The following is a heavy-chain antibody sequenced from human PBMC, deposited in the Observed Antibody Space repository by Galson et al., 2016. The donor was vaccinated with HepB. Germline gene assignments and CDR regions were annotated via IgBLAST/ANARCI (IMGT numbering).Heavy chain of an antibody. CDR3: ARGGSYGLMVY. J-gene: IGHJ4*02. V-gene: IGHV1-69*13. Sequence: SVKVSCKASGDTFSNPGISWVRQAPGQGLEWMGGIIPLFGTTKYSQKFQGRVTITADASRSTAYMELSSLTSDDTAVYYCARGGSYGLMVYWGQGTLVTVSS. CDR1: GDTFSNPG. CDR2: IIPLFGTT. D-gene: IGHD5-18*01.